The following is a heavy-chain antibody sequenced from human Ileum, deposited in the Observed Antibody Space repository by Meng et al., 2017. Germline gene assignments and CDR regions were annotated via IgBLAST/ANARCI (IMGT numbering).Heavy chain of an antibody. D-gene: IGHD3-16*01. V-gene: IGHV3-30*07. Sequence: GESLKISCAASGVTFSGNAMHWVRQAPGKGPEWVAVISSDGNRQYYADSVKGRFTISRDISKSTLYLQMSSLRVEDTAIYYCAKDGGIGFTDFDYWGQGTLVT. CDR1: GVTFSGNA. CDR3: AKDGGIGFTDFDY. J-gene: IGHJ4*02. CDR2: ISSDGNRQ.